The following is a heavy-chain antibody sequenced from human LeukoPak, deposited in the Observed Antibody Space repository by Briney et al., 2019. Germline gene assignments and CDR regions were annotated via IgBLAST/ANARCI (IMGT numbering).Heavy chain of an antibody. Sequence: GGSLRLSCAASGFTFINAWMSWVRQAPGRGLEWVGHIKSKTDGGTTDYAAPVKGRFTISRDDSENTLYLQMNSLKTEDTAMYYCTTDEWAWGQGTLVTVSS. D-gene: IGHD1-26*01. CDR3: TTDEWA. V-gene: IGHV3-15*01. J-gene: IGHJ4*02. CDR2: IKSKTDGGTT. CDR1: GFTFINAW.